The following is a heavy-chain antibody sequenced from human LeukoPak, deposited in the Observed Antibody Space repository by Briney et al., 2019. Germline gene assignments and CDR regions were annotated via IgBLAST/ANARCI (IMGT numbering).Heavy chain of an antibody. CDR3: ARDYSAYYDSSGYYYN. J-gene: IGHJ4*02. D-gene: IGHD3-22*01. CDR2: ISYDGSNK. V-gene: IGHV3-30-3*01. CDR1: GFTFSSYA. Sequence: GGSLRLSCAASGFTFSSYAMHWVRQAPGKGLGWVAVISYDGSNKYYADSVKGRFTISRDNSKNTLYLQMNSLRAEDTAMYYCARDYSAYYDSSGYYYNWGQGTLVTVSS.